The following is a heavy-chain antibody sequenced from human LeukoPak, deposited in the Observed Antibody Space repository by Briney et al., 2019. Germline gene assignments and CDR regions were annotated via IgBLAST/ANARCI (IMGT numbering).Heavy chain of an antibody. V-gene: IGHV4-39*07. D-gene: IGHD1-26*01. CDR1: GDSISSRDSY. CDR2: MWFGGTT. Sequence: PSETLSLTCTVSGDSISSRDSYWGWIRQPPGKGLEWIGSMWFGGTTSYNPSLKSRVTISVDTPKNQFSLKLSSVTAADTAVYYCARGRRGSYFQDYWGQGTLVTVSS. CDR3: ARGRRGSYFQDY. J-gene: IGHJ4*02.